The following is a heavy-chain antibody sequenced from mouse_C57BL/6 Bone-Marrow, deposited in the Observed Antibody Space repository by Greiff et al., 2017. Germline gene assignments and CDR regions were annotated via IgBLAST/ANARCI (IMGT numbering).Heavy chain of an antibody. CDR1: GFSLTSYG. J-gene: IGHJ2*01. CDR3: AKNAYYDLDY. CDR2: IWRGGST. Sequence: QVQLQQSGPGLVQPSQSLSITCTASGFSLTSYGVHWVRQSPGKGLEWLGVIWRGGSTDYNAALMSRPSITKDNSKSQVFFKMNSLQADDTAIYYCAKNAYYDLDYWGQGTTLTVSS. V-gene: IGHV2-5*01. D-gene: IGHD1-1*01.